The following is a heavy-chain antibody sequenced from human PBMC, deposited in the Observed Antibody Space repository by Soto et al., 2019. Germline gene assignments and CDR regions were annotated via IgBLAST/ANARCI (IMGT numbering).Heavy chain of an antibody. Sequence: QLVESGGGVVQPGRSLRLSCAASGFTFNSYGMHWVRQAPGKGLEWVAVMSPDGGNIYYADSVKGRFTISRDNSRNTLYLQMNGLRADATAVYYCAKDNCGGDCSSYPYYYFYGMDVWGQGTTVTVSS. CDR2: MSPDGGNI. J-gene: IGHJ6*02. D-gene: IGHD2-21*02. CDR3: AKDNCGGDCSSYPYYYFYGMDV. V-gene: IGHV3-30*18. CDR1: GFTFNSYG.